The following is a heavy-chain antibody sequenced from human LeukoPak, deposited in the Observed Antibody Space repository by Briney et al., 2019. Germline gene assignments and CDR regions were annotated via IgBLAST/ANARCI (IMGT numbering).Heavy chain of an antibody. CDR1: GYTFPGHF. CDR3: ARDLSRLAFYDSSGFDFDF. CDR2: INPKSGGT. D-gene: IGHD3-22*01. Sequence: ASVKVSCKASGYTFPGHFMHWVRQAPGQGLEWMGWINPKSGGTNYAQKFQGRVTMTRDTSISTTYMELRRLRPDDTAVYYCARDLSRLAFYDSSGFDFDFWGQGTLVTVSS. J-gene: IGHJ4*02. V-gene: IGHV1-2*02.